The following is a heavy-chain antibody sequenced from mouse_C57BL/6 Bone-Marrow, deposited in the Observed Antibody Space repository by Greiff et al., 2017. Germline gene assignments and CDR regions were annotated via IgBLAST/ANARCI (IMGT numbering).Heavy chain of an antibody. CDR3: ANYGSLDY. CDR2: IHPNSGST. D-gene: IGHD1-1*01. J-gene: IGHJ2*01. CDR1: GYTFTSYW. V-gene: IGHV1-64*01. Sequence: LVESGAELVKPGASVKLSCKASGYTFTSYWMHWVKQRPGQGLEWIGMIHPNSGSTNYNEKFKSKATLTVDKSSSTAYMQLSSLTSEDSAVYYCANYGSLDYWGQGTTLTVSS.